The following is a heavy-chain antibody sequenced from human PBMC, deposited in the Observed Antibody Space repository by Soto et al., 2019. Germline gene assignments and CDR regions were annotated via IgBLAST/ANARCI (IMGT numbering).Heavy chain of an antibody. D-gene: IGHD2-2*02. V-gene: IGHV4-34*01. CDR3: ARGAPPGEPAAILGSSSSPFDY. J-gene: IGHJ4*02. CDR1: GGSFSGYY. CDR2: INHSGST. Sequence: SETLSLTCAVYGGSFSGYYWSWIRQPPGKGLEWIGEINHSGSTNYNPSLKSRVTISVDTSKNQFSLKLSSVTAADTAVYYCARGAPPGEPAAILGSSSSPFDYWGQGTLVTVSS.